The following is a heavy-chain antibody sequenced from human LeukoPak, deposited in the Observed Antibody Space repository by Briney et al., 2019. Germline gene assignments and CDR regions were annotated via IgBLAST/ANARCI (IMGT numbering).Heavy chain of an antibody. Sequence: PGGSLRLSCAASGFSFSTYAISWVRQAPGKGLEWVSCISTTSSYIFYADSVRGRFTISRDNSKNTLYLQMNSLRAEDTAEYYCARIVLRYFDNWGQGTLVTVSS. V-gene: IGHV3-21*04. J-gene: IGHJ4*02. D-gene: IGHD3-9*01. CDR3: ARIVLRYFDN. CDR1: GFSFSTYA. CDR2: ISTTSSYI.